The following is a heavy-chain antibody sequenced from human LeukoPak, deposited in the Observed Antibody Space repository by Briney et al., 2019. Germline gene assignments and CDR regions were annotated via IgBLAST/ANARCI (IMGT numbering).Heavy chain of an antibody. D-gene: IGHD6-13*01. CDR2: IYPGDSDT. Sequence: GESLKISCKGSGYSFTSYWIGWVRQMPGKGLEWMGIIYPGDSDTRYSPSFQGQVTISADKSISTAYLQWSSLKASDTAMYYCARSDSYSSSWYTSRNWFDPWGQGTLVTVSP. J-gene: IGHJ5*02. CDR1: GYSFTSYW. V-gene: IGHV5-51*01. CDR3: ARSDSYSSSWYTSRNWFDP.